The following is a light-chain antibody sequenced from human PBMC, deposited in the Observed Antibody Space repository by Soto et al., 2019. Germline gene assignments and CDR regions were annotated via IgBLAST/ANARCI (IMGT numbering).Light chain of an antibody. V-gene: IGLV2-8*01. CDR3: NSFAGGAHVV. CDR1: SSDIGAYNY. CDR2: DVN. Sequence: QSALAQPPSASGSPGQSVTISCTGTSSDIGAYNYVSWYQLYPGKAPKLIIYDVNQRPSGVPDRFSGSKSGNTASLTVSGLQAEDEAVYYCNSFAGGAHVVFGGGTKLTVL. J-gene: IGLJ2*01.